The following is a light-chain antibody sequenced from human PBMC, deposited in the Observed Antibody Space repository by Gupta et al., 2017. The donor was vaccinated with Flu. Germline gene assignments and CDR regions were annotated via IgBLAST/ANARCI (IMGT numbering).Light chain of an antibody. V-gene: IGKV1-33*01. CDR3: QQYDNLPSYS. CDR1: QDISNY. CDR2: DAS. Sequence: DIQMTQPPSSLSASVGDRVTITCQASQDISNYLNWYQQKPGKAPKLLIYDASNLETGGPSRFSGSGSGTDFTFTISSLQPEDIATYYCQQYDNLPSYSFGQGTKLEIK. J-gene: IGKJ2*03.